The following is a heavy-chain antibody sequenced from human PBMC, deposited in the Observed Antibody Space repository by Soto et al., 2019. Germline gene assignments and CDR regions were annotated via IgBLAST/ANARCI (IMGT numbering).Heavy chain of an antibody. V-gene: IGHV2-5*01. Sequence: SGPTLVTPTQTLKLTCTLSGFSLSPSGVGVGWIRQPPGKALEWLALIYLYDDKRDSPSLKSRLTMTKDTSKNQVVLTMTNMYTVDTATYSCPHRYSSNSRDWFDHWGQGXLVNAYS. D-gene: IGHD6-13*01. CDR3: PHRYSSNSRDWFDH. CDR2: IYLYDDK. J-gene: IGHJ5*02. CDR1: GFSLSPSGVG.